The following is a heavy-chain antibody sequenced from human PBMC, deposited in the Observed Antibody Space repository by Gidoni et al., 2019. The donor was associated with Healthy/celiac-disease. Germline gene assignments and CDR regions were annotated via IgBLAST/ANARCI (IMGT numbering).Heavy chain of an antibody. V-gene: IGHV4-39*01. D-gene: IGHD4-4*01. CDR3: ARLRMTTVPPVWYFDY. CDR2: IYYSGST. Sequence: QLQLQESGPGLVKPSETLSLTCTVSGGSISSSSYYWGWIRQPPGKGLEWIGSIYYSGSTYYNPSLKSRVTISVDTSKNQFSLKLSSVTAADTAVYYCARLRMTTVPPVWYFDYWGQGTLVTVSS. CDR1: GGSISSSSYY. J-gene: IGHJ4*02.